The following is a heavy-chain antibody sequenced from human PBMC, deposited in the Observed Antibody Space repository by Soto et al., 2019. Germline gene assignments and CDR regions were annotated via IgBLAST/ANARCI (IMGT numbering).Heavy chain of an antibody. CDR2: VYFSGST. J-gene: IGHJ5*02. D-gene: IGHD3-16*01. CDR1: GDSVSSGDYY. Sequence: SETLSLTCSVSGDSVSSGDYYWSWIRQPPGKGLEWIGHVYFSGSTNYIPSLKSRLTMSVDTAKNQFSLKLNPVTAADTAVYYCARIPVDTYMIYWSDPWGQGTQVTVSS. V-gene: IGHV4-61*08. CDR3: ARIPVDTYMIYWSDP.